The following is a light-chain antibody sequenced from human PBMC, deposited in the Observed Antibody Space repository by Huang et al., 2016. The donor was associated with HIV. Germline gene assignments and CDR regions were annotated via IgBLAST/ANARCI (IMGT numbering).Light chain of an antibody. CDR3: HQYNNWLLS. V-gene: IGKV3-15*01. J-gene: IGKJ4*01. Sequence: EILMTQSPATLSVSPGKRVTLSCRANRSVSTNLAWYQQRPGQAPRLLIYGSSTRAPGIPARFSGSGSVTDFSLTISSLHSEDFAVYYCHQYNNWLLSFGGGTRVDI. CDR2: GSS. CDR1: RSVSTN.